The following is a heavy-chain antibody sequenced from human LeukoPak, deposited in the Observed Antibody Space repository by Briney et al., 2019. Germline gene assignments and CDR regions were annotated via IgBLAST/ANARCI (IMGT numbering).Heavy chain of an antibody. J-gene: IGHJ5*02. CDR2: ISAYNGNT. V-gene: IGHV1-18*01. Sequence: ASVKVSCKASGYTFTSYGISWVRQAPGQGLEWMGWISAYNGNTNYAQKLQGRVTMTTDTSTSTAYMELRSLRSDDTAVYYCARDLDEGRWVAGTLVGHWFDPWGQGTLVTVSS. CDR1: GYTFTSYG. D-gene: IGHD6-19*01. CDR3: ARDLDEGRWVAGTLVGHWFDP.